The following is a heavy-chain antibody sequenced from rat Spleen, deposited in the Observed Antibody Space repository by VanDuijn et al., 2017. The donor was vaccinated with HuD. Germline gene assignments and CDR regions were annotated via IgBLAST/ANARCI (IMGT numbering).Heavy chain of an antibody. CDR2: ISSGGGDT. V-gene: IGHV5-25*01. CDR3: TTGSDY. Sequence: EVQLVESGGGLVQPGRSMKLSCAASGFTFSDHGMAWVLPAPTMGLEWVASISSGGGDTYYPDSVRGRFTISRDNAKSTRYLQMDSLRYEDTATYYCTTGSDYWGQGVMVTVSS. CDR1: GFTFSDHG. J-gene: IGHJ2*01. D-gene: IGHD5-1*01.